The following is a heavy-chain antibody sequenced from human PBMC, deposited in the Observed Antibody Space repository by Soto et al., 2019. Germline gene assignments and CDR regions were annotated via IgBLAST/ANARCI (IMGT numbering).Heavy chain of an antibody. CDR3: ASHYRNDYYDSRPPGWDAFDI. CDR2: IYYSGST. CDR1: GGSISSGDYY. Sequence: QVQLQESGPGLVKPSQTLSLTCTVSGGSISSGDYYWSWIRQPPGKGLEWIGYIYYSGSTYYNPSLKSRVTISVDTSKNQFSLKLSSVTAADTAVYYCASHYRNDYYDSRPPGWDAFDIWGQGTMVTVSS. J-gene: IGHJ3*02. V-gene: IGHV4-30-4*01. D-gene: IGHD3-22*01.